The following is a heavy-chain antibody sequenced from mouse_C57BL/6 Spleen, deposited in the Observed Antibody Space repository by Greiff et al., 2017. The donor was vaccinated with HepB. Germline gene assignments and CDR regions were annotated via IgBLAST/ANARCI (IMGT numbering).Heavy chain of an antibody. CDR2: ISYDGSN. Sequence: DVQLVESGPGLVKPSQSLSLTCSVTGYSITSGYYWNWIRQFPGNKLEWMGYISYDGSNNYNPSLKNRISITRDTSKNQFFLKLNSVTTEDTATYYCARSPVDWYFDVWGTGTTVTVSS. V-gene: IGHV3-6*01. D-gene: IGHD1-1*01. J-gene: IGHJ1*03. CDR1: GYSITSGYY. CDR3: ARSPVDWYFDV.